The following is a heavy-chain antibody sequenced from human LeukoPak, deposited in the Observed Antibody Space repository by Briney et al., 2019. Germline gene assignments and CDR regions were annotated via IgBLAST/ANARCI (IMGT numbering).Heavy chain of an antibody. D-gene: IGHD2-2*01. Sequence: ASVKVSCKASGGTFSSYAISWVRQAPGQGLEWMGIINPSGGSTSYAQKFQGRVTMTRDTSTSTVYMELSSLRSEDTAVYYCARVRYCSSTSCLGWEASWFDPWGQGTLVTVSS. J-gene: IGHJ5*02. CDR2: INPSGGST. CDR3: ARVRYCSSTSCLGWEASWFDP. CDR1: GGTFSSYA. V-gene: IGHV1-46*01.